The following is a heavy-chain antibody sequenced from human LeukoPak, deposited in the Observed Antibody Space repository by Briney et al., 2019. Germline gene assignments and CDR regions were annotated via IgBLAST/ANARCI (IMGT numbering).Heavy chain of an antibody. J-gene: IGHJ4*02. CDR3: ASTGSG. V-gene: IGHV3-7*01. CDR1: GFTFSNYW. CDR2: IKQDGSEK. Sequence: GGSLRLSCAASGFTFSNYWMSWVRQAPGKGLEWVANIKQDGSEKYYVDSVKGRFTISRDNAKNSVYLQMNSLRGEDTAVYYCASTGSGWGQGTLVTVSS. D-gene: IGHD3-10*01.